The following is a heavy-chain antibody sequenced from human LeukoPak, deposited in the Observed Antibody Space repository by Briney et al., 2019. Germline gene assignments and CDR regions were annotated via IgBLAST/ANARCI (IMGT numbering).Heavy chain of an antibody. CDR3: ARERLRAAAPREASYYYYYYMDV. CDR2: IYSSGST. Sequence: PSQTLSLTCTVSGGSISSGSYYWNWIRQPAGKGLEWIGRIYSSGSTNYNPSLKSRVTISVDTSKNQFSLKLSSVTAADTAVYYCARERLRAAAPREASYYYYYYMDVWGKGTTVTISS. J-gene: IGHJ6*03. CDR1: GGSISSGSYY. D-gene: IGHD6-13*01. V-gene: IGHV4-61*02.